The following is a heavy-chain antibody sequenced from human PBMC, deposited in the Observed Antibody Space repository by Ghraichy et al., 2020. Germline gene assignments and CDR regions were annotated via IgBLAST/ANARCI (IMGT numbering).Heavy chain of an antibody. CDR2: IYSGGST. D-gene: IGHD3-9*01. V-gene: IGHV3-53*01. Sequence: GESLNISCAASGFTVSSNYMSWVRQAPGKGLEWVSVIYSGGSTYYADSVKGRFTISRDNSKNTLYLQMNSLRAEDTAVYYCARHSVLRYFDWLTSMDVWGQGTTVTVSS. CDR3: ARHSVLRYFDWLTSMDV. J-gene: IGHJ6*02. CDR1: GFTVSSNY.